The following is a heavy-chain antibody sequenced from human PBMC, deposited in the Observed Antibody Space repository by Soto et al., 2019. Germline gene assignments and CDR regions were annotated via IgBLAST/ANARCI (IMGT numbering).Heavy chain of an antibody. V-gene: IGHV1-69*06. J-gene: IGHJ6*02. D-gene: IGHD2-15*01. Sequence: QVQLLQSGAEVKRPGSSVRVSCKASGGTFSTNGINWVRQAPGQGLEWMGGIIPMFGTANYAQKFQGRVTITADKSTSTVYMDLSSLTSEDTATYYCARRPSRYCSGGGCYSGDYYGLDVWGQGTTVTVSS. CDR1: GGTFSTNG. CDR2: IIPMFGTA. CDR3: ARRPSRYCSGGGCYSGDYYGLDV.